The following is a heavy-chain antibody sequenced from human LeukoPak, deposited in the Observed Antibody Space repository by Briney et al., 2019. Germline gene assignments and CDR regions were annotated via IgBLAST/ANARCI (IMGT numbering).Heavy chain of an antibody. CDR1: GFTFSSYA. D-gene: IGHD6-13*01. CDR3: ARQSSGIAATDKIDY. Sequence: GGSLRLSCAASGFTFSSYAMTWVRQAPGKGLEWVSSFTSMSRTIYYADSVKGRFTISRDDAKKSLYLQMYSLGVEDTAIYYCARQSSGIAATDKIDYWGQGTLVTVSS. J-gene: IGHJ4*02. CDR2: FTSMSRTI. V-gene: IGHV3-21*01.